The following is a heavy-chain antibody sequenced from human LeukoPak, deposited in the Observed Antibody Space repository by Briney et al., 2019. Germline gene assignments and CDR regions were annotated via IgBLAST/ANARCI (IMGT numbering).Heavy chain of an antibody. CDR3: ARGRYSSGWYEPLDAFDI. Sequence: SETLSLTCTVSGYSISSGFYWGWIRQPAGKGLEWIDSIYHGGGAYYNPSLKSRVTISVDTSKNQFSLKLSSVTAADTAVYYCARGRYSSGWYEPLDAFDIWGQGTMVTVSS. J-gene: IGHJ3*02. CDR2: IYHGGGA. V-gene: IGHV4-38-2*02. CDR1: GYSISSGFY. D-gene: IGHD6-19*01.